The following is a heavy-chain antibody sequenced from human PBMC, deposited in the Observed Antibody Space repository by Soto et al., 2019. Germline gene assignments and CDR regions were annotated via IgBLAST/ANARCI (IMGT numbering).Heavy chain of an antibody. J-gene: IGHJ4*02. D-gene: IGHD3-3*01. Sequence: DSVKVSCKASGYHLSHYYMHWVRQAPAQGPEWVGVINHSNLFTSYVLKFQGRVTMTRDTSSSTVYMELNSLISEDTAVYYCARDGQTYDSYFFDNWGQGTLVTVAS. CDR3: ARDGQTYDSYFFDN. V-gene: IGHV1-46*01. CDR2: INHSNLFT. CDR1: GYHLSHYY.